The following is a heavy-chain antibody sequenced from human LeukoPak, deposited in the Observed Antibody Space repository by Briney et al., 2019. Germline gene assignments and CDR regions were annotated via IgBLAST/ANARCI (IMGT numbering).Heavy chain of an antibody. CDR1: GFTFSSYS. CDR2: ISSSSSYI. CDR3: AREDEYSSGILDY. D-gene: IGHD6-19*01. V-gene: IGHV3-21*01. Sequence: GGSLRLSCAASGFTFSSYSMNWVRQAPGKGLEWVSSISSSSSYIYYADSVKGRFTISRDNAKNSLYLQMNSLRAEDTAVYYCAREDEYSSGILDYWGQGTLVTVSS. J-gene: IGHJ4*02.